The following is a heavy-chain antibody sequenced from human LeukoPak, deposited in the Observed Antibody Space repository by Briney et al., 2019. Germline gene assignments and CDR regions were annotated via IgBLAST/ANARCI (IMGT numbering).Heavy chain of an antibody. CDR2: IGGSGGDT. V-gene: IGHV3-23*01. CDR1: GFSFSSYA. Sequence: GGSLRLSCAASGFSFSSYAMSWVRQAPGKGLEWVSGIGGSGGDTYYTDSVKGRFAISRDNSKNTLYLQMNSLRAEDTAVYYCASTVTVAGNYWGQGTLVTVSS. J-gene: IGHJ4*02. D-gene: IGHD6-19*01. CDR3: ASTVTVAGNY.